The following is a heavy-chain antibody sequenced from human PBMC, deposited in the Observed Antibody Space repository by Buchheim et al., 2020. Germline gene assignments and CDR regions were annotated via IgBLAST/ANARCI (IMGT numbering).Heavy chain of an antibody. CDR1: GFTFSDHY. Sequence: EVQLVESGGGLVHPGGSLRLSCAASGFTFSDHYMDWVRQAPGKGLEWVGRSRNRANSYTTEYAASVKGRFTISRDDSKNSLYLQMNSLKTEDTAVYYCTRASGGGYSPIDNWGQGTL. V-gene: IGHV3-72*01. J-gene: IGHJ4*02. D-gene: IGHD1-26*01. CDR2: SRNRANSYTT. CDR3: TRASGGGYSPIDN.